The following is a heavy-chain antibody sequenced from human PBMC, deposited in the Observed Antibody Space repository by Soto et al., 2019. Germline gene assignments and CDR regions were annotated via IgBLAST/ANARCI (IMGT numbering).Heavy chain of an antibody. V-gene: IGHV4-59*01. CDR1: GGSISSYY. CDR3: ARARGITIFGVVDCYYMDV. D-gene: IGHD3-3*01. CDR2: IYYSGST. Sequence: SETLSLTCTVSGGSISSYYWSWIRQPPGKGLEWIGYIYYSGSTNYNPSLKSRVTISVDTSKNQFSLKLSSVTAADTAVYYCARARGITIFGVVDCYYMDVWGKGTTVTVSS. J-gene: IGHJ6*03.